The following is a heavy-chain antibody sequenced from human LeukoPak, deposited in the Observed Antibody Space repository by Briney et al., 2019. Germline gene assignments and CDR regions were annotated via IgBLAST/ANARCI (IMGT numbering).Heavy chain of an antibody. D-gene: IGHD4-23*01. CDR1: GFSFSNYA. Sequence: GGSLRPSCAASGFSFSNYAMSWVRQIPGKGLEYVSGISVTGDFTDYADTVKGRFTITRDNSKNTLYLQMNSLTDDDTAVYYCANKEPGNFPFDHWGQGTLVTASS. CDR3: ANKEPGNFPFDH. J-gene: IGHJ4*02. CDR2: ISVTGDFT. V-gene: IGHV3-23*01.